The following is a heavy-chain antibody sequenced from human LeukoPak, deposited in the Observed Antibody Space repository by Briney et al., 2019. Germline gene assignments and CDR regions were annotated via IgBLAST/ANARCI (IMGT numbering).Heavy chain of an antibody. J-gene: IGHJ5*02. CDR1: GGSMTNNTFY. V-gene: IGHV4-39*07. CDR3: ARVLIWFGQLQNWFDP. CDR2: IYHTGPT. D-gene: IGHD3-10*01. Sequence: PSETLSLTCTVSGGSMTNNTFYWGWLRQPPGKGLEGIGSIYHTGPTYYNPSLKSRVTISVDTSKNQFSLKLSSVTAADTAVYYCARVLIWFGQLQNWFDPWGPGTLVTVSS.